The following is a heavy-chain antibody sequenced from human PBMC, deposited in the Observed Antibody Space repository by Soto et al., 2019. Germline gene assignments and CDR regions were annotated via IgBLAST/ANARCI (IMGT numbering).Heavy chain of an antibody. CDR1: GFTFTSYS. Sequence: EVQLLQSGGGLVQPGGSLRLSCAASGFTFTSYSMTWVRQTPWKGLEWVAAVNPGGYSTYYADSVKGRFTISRDNSHKTLYLQMNSLRAEDTAVYYCAKDLRAGSGYDFDYRDQGTLVTVSS. V-gene: IGHV3-23*01. D-gene: IGHD5-12*01. CDR3: AKDLRAGSGYDFDY. J-gene: IGHJ4*02. CDR2: VNPGGYST.